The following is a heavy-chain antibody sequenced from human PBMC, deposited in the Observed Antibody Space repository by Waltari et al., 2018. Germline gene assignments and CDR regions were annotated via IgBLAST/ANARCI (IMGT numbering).Heavy chain of an antibody. CDR2: ISYDGSNK. D-gene: IGHD6-19*01. CDR3: ARDGPYSSGWLFDY. Sequence: QVQLVESGGGVVQPGRSLSLSCAASGFTFSRHSMHWVRQAPGKGLEWVAVISYDGSNKYYADSVKGRFTISRDNSKNTLYLQMNSLRAEDTAVYYCARDGPYSSGWLFDYWGQGTLVTVSS. CDR1: GFTFSRHS. J-gene: IGHJ4*02. V-gene: IGHV3-30-3*01.